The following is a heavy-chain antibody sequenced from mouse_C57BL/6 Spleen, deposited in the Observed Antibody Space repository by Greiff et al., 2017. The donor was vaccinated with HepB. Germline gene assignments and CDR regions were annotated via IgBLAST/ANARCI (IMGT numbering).Heavy chain of an antibody. J-gene: IGHJ4*01. D-gene: IGHD2-3*01. Sequence: EVQLVESGGGLVKPGGSLKLSCAASGFTFSDYGMHWVRQAPEKGLEWVAYISSGSSTIYYADTVKGRFTISRDNAKNTLFLQMTSLRSEDTAMYYCAKIYRGYYAMDYWGQGTSVTVSS. CDR2: ISSGSSTI. CDR1: GFTFSDYG. V-gene: IGHV5-17*01. CDR3: AKIYRGYYAMDY.